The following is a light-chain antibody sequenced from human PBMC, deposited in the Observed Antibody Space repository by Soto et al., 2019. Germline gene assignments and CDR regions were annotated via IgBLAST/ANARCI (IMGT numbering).Light chain of an antibody. CDR3: SSYTTVSTYV. Sequence: QSALTQPASVSGSPGQSITISCTGTSSDVGGYNYVSWYQQHPGTAPKLMIYDVRNRPSGVSNRFSGSKSVNTASLTISGLQAEDEADYYCSSYTTVSTYVFGTGTKLTVL. V-gene: IGLV2-14*01. CDR2: DVR. J-gene: IGLJ1*01. CDR1: SSDVGGYNY.